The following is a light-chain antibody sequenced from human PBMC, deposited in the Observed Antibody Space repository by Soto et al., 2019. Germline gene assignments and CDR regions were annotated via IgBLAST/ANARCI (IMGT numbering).Light chain of an antibody. CDR3: QQYFSYPLT. V-gene: IGKV1-8*01. Sequence: AIRMTQSPSSFSASTGDRVTITCRASQSISSHLAWYQVKPGKAPRLLIYTASYLESGVPSRFSGSGSGTAFTLTISSLQSEDFSVYYCQQYFSYPLTFVGGTKVEIK. CDR1: QSISSH. J-gene: IGKJ4*01. CDR2: TAS.